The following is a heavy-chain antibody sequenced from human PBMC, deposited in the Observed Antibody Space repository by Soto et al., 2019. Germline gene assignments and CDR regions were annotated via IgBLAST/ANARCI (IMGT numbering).Heavy chain of an antibody. V-gene: IGHV1-69*13. J-gene: IGHJ6*02. CDR1: GGTFSSYA. Sequence: SVKVSCKASGGTFSSYAISWVRQAPGQGLEWMGGIIPIFGTANYAQKFQGRVTITADESTSTAYMELSSLRSEDTAVYYCARDYFHGPPKYYYCYGMDVWGQGTTVTVSS. D-gene: IGHD3-10*01. CDR3: ARDYFHGPPKYYYCYGMDV. CDR2: IIPIFGTA.